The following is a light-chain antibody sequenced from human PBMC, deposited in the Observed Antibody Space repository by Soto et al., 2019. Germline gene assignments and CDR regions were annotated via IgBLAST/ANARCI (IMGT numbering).Light chain of an antibody. V-gene: IGLV1-47*02. CDR1: GSNIGTFY. CDR2: ADN. Sequence: QAVVTQSPSTSATPGQGVSISCSGGGSNIGTFYVSWYQHFPGTAPRLLIYADNQRPSGVADRFSGSKSGTSASLAISGLRSEDEDYYYCTAWDDNLSAVVFGGGTKVTVL. CDR3: TAWDDNLSAVV. J-gene: IGLJ2*01.